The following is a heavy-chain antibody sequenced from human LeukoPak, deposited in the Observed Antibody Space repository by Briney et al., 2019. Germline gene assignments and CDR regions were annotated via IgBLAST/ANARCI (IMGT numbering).Heavy chain of an antibody. V-gene: IGHV4-59*01. Sequence: SQTLSLTCTVSGGSISSYYWSWIRQPPGKGLEWIGYIYYSGSTNYNPSLKSRVTISVDTSKNQFSLQLSSVTAADTAVYYCARNTIAAAGSFDYWGQGTLVTVSS. J-gene: IGHJ4*02. CDR2: IYYSGST. D-gene: IGHD6-13*01. CDR3: ARNTIAAAGSFDY. CDR1: GGSISSYY.